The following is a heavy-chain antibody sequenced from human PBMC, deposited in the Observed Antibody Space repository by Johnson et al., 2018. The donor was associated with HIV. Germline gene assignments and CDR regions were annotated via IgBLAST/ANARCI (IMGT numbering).Heavy chain of an antibody. D-gene: IGHD6-19*01. CDR1: GFTFDDYA. Sequence: VQLVESGGGLVQPGRSLRLSCAASGFTFDDYAMHWVRQAPGRGLEWVSGITWNSGEIDYADAVEGRFTISRDNTKNSLYLQMNSLRAEDTAVYYCAKEASGWYHAGDAFDIWGQGTTVTVSS. V-gene: IGHV3-9*01. CDR3: AKEASGWYHAGDAFDI. J-gene: IGHJ3*02. CDR2: ITWNSGEI.